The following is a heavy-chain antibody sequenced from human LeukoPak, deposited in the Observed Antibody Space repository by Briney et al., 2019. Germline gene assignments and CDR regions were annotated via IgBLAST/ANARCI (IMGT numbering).Heavy chain of an antibody. V-gene: IGHV3-64D*06. J-gene: IGHJ4*02. CDR2: ISSNGDST. CDR3: VKGIAAADDY. Sequence: GGSLRLSCSASGFTFSRYAMHWVRQAPGKGLDYVSAISSNGDSTNYADSVKGRFTISRDNSKNTLYLQMSGLRAEDTAVYYCVKGIAAADDYWGQGTLVTVSS. CDR1: GFTFSRYA. D-gene: IGHD6-13*01.